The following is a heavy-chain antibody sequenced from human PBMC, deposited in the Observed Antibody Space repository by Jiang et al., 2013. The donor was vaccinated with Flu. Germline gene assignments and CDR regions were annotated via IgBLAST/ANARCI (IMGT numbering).Heavy chain of an antibody. D-gene: IGHD3-10*01. V-gene: IGHV1-18*01. CDR2: NSVYNGNT. CDR1: GYTFSNYG. Sequence: EVKKPGASVKVSCKASGYTFSNYGISWVRQAPGQGLEWLGWNSVYNGNTNYAQKVQGRVTMTTDTSTSTAYMELRSLRSDDTALYYCARRDGGGLYYFDVWGQGTLVTVSS. CDR3: ARRDGGGLYYFDV. J-gene: IGHJ4*02.